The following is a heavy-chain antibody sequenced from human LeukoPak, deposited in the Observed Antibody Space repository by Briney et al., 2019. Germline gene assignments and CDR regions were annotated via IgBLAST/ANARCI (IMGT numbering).Heavy chain of an antibody. CDR1: GFTFDDYA. Sequence: GGSLRLSCAASGFTFDDYAMNWVRQAPGKGLEWVSYITDSGSTIHYADSVNGRFTISRDNAKNSLYLQMNSLRAEDSAVYYCARSIGLTGGGVDVWGRGTTVTVSS. D-gene: IGHD3-9*01. CDR3: ARSIGLTGGGVDV. V-gene: IGHV3-11*01. CDR2: ITDSGSTI. J-gene: IGHJ6*02.